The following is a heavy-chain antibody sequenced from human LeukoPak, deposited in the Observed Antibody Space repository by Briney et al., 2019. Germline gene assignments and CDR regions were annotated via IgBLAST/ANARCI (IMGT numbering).Heavy chain of an antibody. J-gene: IGHJ4*02. CDR1: GYTFTGYY. Sequence: ASVKVSCKASGYTFTGYYMHWVRQAPGQGLEWMGWINPNSGGTNYAQKFQGRVTMTRDTSISTAYMELSRLRSDDTAVYYYAVSGYSSSWPTEDFDYWGQGTLVTVSS. CDR3: AVSGYSSSWPTEDFDY. D-gene: IGHD6-13*01. V-gene: IGHV1-2*02. CDR2: INPNSGGT.